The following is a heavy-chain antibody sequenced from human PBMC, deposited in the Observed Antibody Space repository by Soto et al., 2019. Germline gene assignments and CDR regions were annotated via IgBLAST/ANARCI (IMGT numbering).Heavy chain of an antibody. CDR1: GGSISSSSYY. V-gene: IGHV4-39*01. CDR2: IYYSGST. Sequence: SETLSLTCTVSGGSISSSSYYWGWIRQPPGKGLERIGSIYYSGSTYYNPSLKSRVTMSVDTSKNQFSLKLSSVTAADTAVYYCGRLPGIYMDVWGKGTTVTVSS. J-gene: IGHJ6*03. CDR3: GRLPGIYMDV.